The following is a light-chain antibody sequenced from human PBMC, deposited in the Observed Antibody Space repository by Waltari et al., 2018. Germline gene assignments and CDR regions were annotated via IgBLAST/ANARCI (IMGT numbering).Light chain of an antibody. Sequence: QSGLTQPASVSGSPGQSITISCTGTSSDGGNSNLVSWYQQYPGKAPKLMVYEVTKRTSGVSDRFSGSKSGNTASLTIYGLQSEDEADYYCCSYAGLGIYVFGTGTKVTVL. CDR3: CSYAGLGIYV. CDR2: EVT. J-gene: IGLJ1*01. CDR1: SSDGGNSNL. V-gene: IGLV2-23*02.